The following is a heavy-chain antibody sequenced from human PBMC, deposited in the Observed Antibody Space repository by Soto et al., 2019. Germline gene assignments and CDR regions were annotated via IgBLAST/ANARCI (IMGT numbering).Heavy chain of an antibody. CDR3: ARSCSGGRCSEGGLDF. CDR2: VGYDGSDK. J-gene: IGHJ4*02. Sequence: QVQLVESGGGVVQPGRSLRLSCAASGFAFSSFGMHWVRQAPGKGLEWVALVGYDGSDKYYGDSVKGRFTISRDYSENTVYLQIDSLRVEDTAIYFCARSCSGGRCSEGGLDFWGQGTLVTVSS. V-gene: IGHV3-33*01. CDR1: GFAFSSFG. D-gene: IGHD2-15*01.